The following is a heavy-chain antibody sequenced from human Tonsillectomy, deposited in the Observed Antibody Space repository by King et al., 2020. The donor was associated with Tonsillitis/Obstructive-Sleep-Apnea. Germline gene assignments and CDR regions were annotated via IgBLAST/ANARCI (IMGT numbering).Heavy chain of an antibody. CDR1: EFTFTNYA. D-gene: IGHD2-15*01. Sequence: VQLVESGGGVVQPGRSLRLSCAASEFTFTNYAMHWVRQAPGKGLEWVAVISFDGSNNYYADSVKGRFTISRDNSKDTIYLQMNSLRTEDTAVYYCARSSNPIGYCSGGDCYEYXXXXGQGTLVTVSS. CDR2: ISFDGSNN. J-gene: IGHJ1*01. CDR3: ARSSNPIGYCSGGDCYEYXXX. V-gene: IGHV3-30*01.